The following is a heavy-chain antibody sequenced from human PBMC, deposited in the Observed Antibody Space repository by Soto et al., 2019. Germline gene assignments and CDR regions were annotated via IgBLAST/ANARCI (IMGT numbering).Heavy chain of an antibody. Sequence: QVQLVESGGGVVQPGRSLRLSCAASGFTFSTYGMHWVRQAPGMVMEWVAAIWNDGSHKDYADSVKGRFTISRDNSKTTLYLQMNSLKVDDTAVYYYDRAVGPFDYWGQGTLVTVSS. CDR1: GFTFSTYG. J-gene: IGHJ4*02. V-gene: IGHV3-33*01. CDR2: IWNDGSHK. D-gene: IGHD1-26*01. CDR3: DRAVGPFDY.